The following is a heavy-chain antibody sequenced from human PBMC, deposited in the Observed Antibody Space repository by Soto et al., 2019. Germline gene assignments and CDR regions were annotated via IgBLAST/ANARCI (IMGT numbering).Heavy chain of an antibody. V-gene: IGHV3-30*18. CDR1: GFTFSSYG. CDR3: AKDRARVVGALGY. Sequence: GGSLRLSCAASGFTFSSYGMHWVRQAPGKGLEWVAVISYDGSNKYYADSVKGRFTISRDNSKNTLYLQMNSLRAEDTAVYYCAKDRARVVGALGYWGQGTLVTVSS. D-gene: IGHD1-26*01. J-gene: IGHJ4*02. CDR2: ISYDGSNK.